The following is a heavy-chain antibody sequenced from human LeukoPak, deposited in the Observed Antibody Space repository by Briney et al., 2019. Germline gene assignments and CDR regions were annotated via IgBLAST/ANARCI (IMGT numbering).Heavy chain of an antibody. D-gene: IGHD2-8*02. CDR1: GGSISSGDYY. CDR2: IYYSGST. V-gene: IGHV4-30-4*01. CDR3: ARDLDSILGHDAFDI. Sequence: SETLSLTCTVSGGSISSGDYYWSWIRQPPGKGLEWIGYIYYSGSTYYNPSLKSRVTISVDTSKNQFSLKLSSVTAADTAVYYCARDLDSILGHDAFDIWGQGTMVTVSS. J-gene: IGHJ3*02.